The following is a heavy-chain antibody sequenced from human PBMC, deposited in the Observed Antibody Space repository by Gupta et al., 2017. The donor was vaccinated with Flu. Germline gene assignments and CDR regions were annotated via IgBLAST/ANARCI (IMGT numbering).Heavy chain of an antibody. D-gene: IGHD1-20*01. CDR3: AKAARRVYYFDY. V-gene: IGHV3-7*01. J-gene: IGHJ4*02. CDR2: IKQDGSEK. Sequence: SSYWMSWVRQAPGKGLEWVANIKQDGSEKYYVDSVKGRFTISRDNAKNSLYLQMDSLRAEDTAFYYCAKAARRVYYFDYWGQGALVTVSS. CDR1: SSYW.